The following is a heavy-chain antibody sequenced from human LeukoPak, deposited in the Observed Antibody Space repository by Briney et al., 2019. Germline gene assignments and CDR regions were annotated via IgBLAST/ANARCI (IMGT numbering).Heavy chain of an antibody. CDR3: TRGEYTSSPYHFGMDV. CDR2: IYYSGST. V-gene: IGHV4-59*12. CDR1: GGSIRNYI. J-gene: IGHJ6*02. Sequence: SEPLSLTCTVSGGSIRNYIWSWIRRPPGKGLEWIGFIYYSGSTNYNPSLKSRVTISVDTSKNQLSLSLGSVTAADTAVYYCTRGEYTSSPYHFGMDVWGQGTTVTVSS. D-gene: IGHD2-2*01.